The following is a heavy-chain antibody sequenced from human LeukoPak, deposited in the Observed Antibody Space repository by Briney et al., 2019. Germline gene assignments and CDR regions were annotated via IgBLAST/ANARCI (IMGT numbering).Heavy chain of an antibody. Sequence: PGGSLRLSCAASGFTFSSYEMNWVRQAPGKGLEWVSYISSSGSTIYYADSVKGRFTISRGNAKNSLYLQMNSLRAEDTAVYYCARTSAAAGTYDYWGQGTLVTVSS. CDR3: ARTSAAAGTYDY. CDR1: GFTFSSYE. CDR2: ISSSGSTI. J-gene: IGHJ4*02. D-gene: IGHD6-13*01. V-gene: IGHV3-48*03.